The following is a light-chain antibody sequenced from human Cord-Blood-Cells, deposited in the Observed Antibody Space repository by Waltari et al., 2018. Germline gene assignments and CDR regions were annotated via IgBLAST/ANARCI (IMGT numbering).Light chain of an antibody. J-gene: IGLJ3*02. CDR2: EGS. CDR3: CSYAGSSTWV. CDR1: KRDVGGYNL. Sequence: QSALTQPAPVSGSPRHAITISRTGTKRDVGGYNLFFWYQQHPGKAPKLMIYEGSNRPSGVSNRFSGSKSGNTASLTISGLQAEDEADYYCCSYAGSSTWVFGGGTKLTVL. V-gene: IGLV2-23*01.